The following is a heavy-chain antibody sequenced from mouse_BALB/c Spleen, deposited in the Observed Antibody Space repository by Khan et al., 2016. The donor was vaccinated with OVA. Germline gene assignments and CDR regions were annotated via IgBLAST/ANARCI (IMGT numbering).Heavy chain of an antibody. CDR3: ASHLTGSFAY. J-gene: IGHJ3*01. CDR2: ISSGGDYT. Sequence: EVELVASGGDLVEPGGSLKLSCAASGFTFSSYSMSWVRQTPDKRLEWVATISSGGDYTYYPDIVKGRFTISRDNAKNTLYLQMSSLKSEDTAMYYCASHLTGSFAYWGQGTLVAVSA. D-gene: IGHD4-1*01. V-gene: IGHV5-6*01. CDR1: GFTFSSYS.